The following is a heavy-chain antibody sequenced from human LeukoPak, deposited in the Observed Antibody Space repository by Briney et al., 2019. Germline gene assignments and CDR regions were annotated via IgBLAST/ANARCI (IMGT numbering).Heavy chain of an antibody. CDR2: IIPIFGTA. CDR1: GGTFSSYA. D-gene: IGHD6-19*01. Sequence: SVKVSCKASGGTFSSYAISWVRQAPGQGLEWMGGIIPIFGTANYAQKFQGRVTITADESTSTAYMELSSLRSEDTAVYYCARMEGSSGWSFLAWYWGQGTLVTVSS. CDR3: ARMEGSSGWSFLAWY. V-gene: IGHV1-69*13. J-gene: IGHJ4*02.